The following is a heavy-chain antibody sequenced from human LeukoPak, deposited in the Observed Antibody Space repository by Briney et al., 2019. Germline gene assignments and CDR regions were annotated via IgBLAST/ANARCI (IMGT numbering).Heavy chain of an antibody. J-gene: IGHJ6*02. D-gene: IGHD3-3*01. CDR3: AKDGITIFGVVSYYYGMDV. CDR1: GFTFSSYA. CDR2: ISGSGGST. Sequence: GGSLRLSCAASGFTFSSYAMSWVRQAPGKGLEWVSAISGSGGSTYYADSVKGRFTISRDNSKNTLYLQMNSPRAEDTAVYYCAKDGITIFGVVSYYYGMDVWGQGTTATVSS. V-gene: IGHV3-23*01.